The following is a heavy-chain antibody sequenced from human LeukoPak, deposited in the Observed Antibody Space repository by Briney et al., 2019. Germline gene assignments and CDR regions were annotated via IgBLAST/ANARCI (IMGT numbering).Heavy chain of an antibody. D-gene: IGHD3-9*01. J-gene: IGHJ4*02. CDR1: GFTFSNYW. CDR3: ARGTTYYDILTGSFDY. Sequence: GGSLRLSCAASGFTFSNYWMSWVRQAPGKRLEWVANIKQDGSEKYYVDSVKGRFTISRDNAKNSLYLQMNSLRAEDTAVYYCARGTTYYDILTGSFDYWGQGTLVTVSS. CDR2: IKQDGSEK. V-gene: IGHV3-7*01.